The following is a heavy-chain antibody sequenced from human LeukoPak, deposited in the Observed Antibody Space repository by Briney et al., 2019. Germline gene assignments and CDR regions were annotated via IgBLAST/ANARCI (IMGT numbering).Heavy chain of an antibody. CDR1: GFTFNSYG. J-gene: IGHJ4*02. Sequence: GGSLRLSCAASGFTFNSYGMHWVRQAPGKGLEWVAVMSYDGSNKYSADPVKGRFIISRDNSKNTLYLQMNSLRAEDTAVYYCAKGGTGYCSSSSCLYYFHYWGQGTLVTISS. V-gene: IGHV3-30*18. CDR2: MSYDGSNK. D-gene: IGHD2-2*01. CDR3: AKGGTGYCSSSSCLYYFHY.